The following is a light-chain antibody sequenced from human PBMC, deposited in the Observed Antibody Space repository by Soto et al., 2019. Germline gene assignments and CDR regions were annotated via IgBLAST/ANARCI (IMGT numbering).Light chain of an antibody. CDR3: QQYVKSPFT. CDR1: QSVSSSY. Sequence: EVVLTQSPGTLSLSPGERATLSCRASQSVSSSYLAWYQQKPGQAPRLLIYGASSRATGIPDRFSGSGSGTDFTLTISRLEPEDFAVYFCQQYVKSPFTFGPGTKVDIK. CDR2: GAS. V-gene: IGKV3-20*01. J-gene: IGKJ3*01.